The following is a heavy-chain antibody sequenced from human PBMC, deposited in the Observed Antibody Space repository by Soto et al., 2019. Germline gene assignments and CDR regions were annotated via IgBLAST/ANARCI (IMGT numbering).Heavy chain of an antibody. V-gene: IGHV3-30*03. CDR1: GVTFSSYG. Sequence: PGGSLRLSCAASGVTFSSYGMDWVRQAPGKGLEWVAVISYDGSNKYYADSVKGRFTISRDNSKNTLYLQMNSLRAEDTAVYYCAVTTVVRRLWDAFDIWGQGTMVTVSS. CDR3: AVTTVVRRLWDAFDI. CDR2: ISYDGSNK. D-gene: IGHD4-17*01. J-gene: IGHJ3*02.